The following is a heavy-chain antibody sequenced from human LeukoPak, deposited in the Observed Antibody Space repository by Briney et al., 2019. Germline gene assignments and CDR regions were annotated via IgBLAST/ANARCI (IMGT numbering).Heavy chain of an antibody. D-gene: IGHD3-9*01. J-gene: IGHJ2*01. Sequence: PGGSLRLSCAASGFTFDDYGMSWVRQAPGKGLEWVSGINWNGGSTGYADSVKGRFTISRDNAKNSLYLQMNSLRAEDTALYYCAKTLRYSINWYFDLWGRGTLVTVSS. CDR2: INWNGGST. CDR1: GFTFDDYG. CDR3: AKTLRYSINWYFDL. V-gene: IGHV3-20*04.